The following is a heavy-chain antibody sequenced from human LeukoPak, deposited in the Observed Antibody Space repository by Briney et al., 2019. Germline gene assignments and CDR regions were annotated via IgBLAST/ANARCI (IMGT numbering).Heavy chain of an antibody. V-gene: IGHV3-21*01. CDR3: ARELVLDY. CDR1: GFTFSAYT. CDR2: ISSSSTYI. D-gene: IGHD6-13*01. J-gene: IGHJ4*02. Sequence: PGGSLRLSCAASGFTFSAYTMNWVRQAPGKGLEWFSSISSSSTYIYYADSVKGRFTISRDNAKNSLYLQMNSLSAEDTAVYYCARELVLDYWGQGTLVTVSS.